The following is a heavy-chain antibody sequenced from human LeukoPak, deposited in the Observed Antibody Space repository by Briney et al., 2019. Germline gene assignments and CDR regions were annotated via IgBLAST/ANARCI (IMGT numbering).Heavy chain of an antibody. D-gene: IGHD3-10*01. V-gene: IGHV4-61*02. Sequence: SETLSLTCTVSGGSISSGSYYWSWIRQPAGKGLEWIGRIYTSGSTNYNPSLKSRVTISVDTSKNQFSLKLSSVTAADTAVYYCAITFITMGKAGGFDYWGQGTLVTVSS. CDR2: IYTSGST. CDR3: AITFITMGKAGGFDY. CDR1: GGSISSGSYY. J-gene: IGHJ4*02.